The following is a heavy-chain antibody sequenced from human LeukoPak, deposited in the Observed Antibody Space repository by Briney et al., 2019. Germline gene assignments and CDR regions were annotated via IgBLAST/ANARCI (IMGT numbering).Heavy chain of an antibody. V-gene: IGHV1-69*05. CDR2: IIPIFGTA. CDR3: ARGPRSHYYYYYMDV. J-gene: IGHJ6*03. CDR1: GGTFSSYA. Sequence: SVKVSCKASGGTFSSYAISWVRQAPGQGLEWMGRIIPIFGTANYAQKFQGRVTITTDESTSTAYMELSSLRSEDTAVYYCARGPRSHYYYYYMDVCGKGTTVTVSS.